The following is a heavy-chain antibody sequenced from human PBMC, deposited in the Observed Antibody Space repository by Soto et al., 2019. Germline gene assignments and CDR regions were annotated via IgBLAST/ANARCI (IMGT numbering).Heavy chain of an antibody. J-gene: IGHJ5*02. CDR1: GYTFTSYD. CDR3: ARDFPITYSGSYYRVPWFDP. Sequence: ASVKVSCKASGYTFTSYDINWVRQATGQGLEWMGCMNPNSGNTGYAQKFQGRVTMTRNTSISTAYMELSSLRSEDTAVYYCARDFPITYSGSYYRVPWFDPWGQGTLVTVSS. CDR2: MNPNSGNT. D-gene: IGHD1-26*01. V-gene: IGHV1-8*01.